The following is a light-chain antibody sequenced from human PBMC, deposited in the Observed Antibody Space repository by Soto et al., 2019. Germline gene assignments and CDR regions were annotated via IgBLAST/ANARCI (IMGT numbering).Light chain of an antibody. CDR2: DNS. CDR1: DSNIGNNS. Sequence: QSVLTQPPSVSAAPGQKVTISCSGSDSNIGNNSVSWYQQLPGTAPKFLIYDNSERPSGIPDRFSASKSGTSATLGITGLQTGDEADYYRGSWDSALSVVLFGGGTKLTVL. V-gene: IGLV1-51*01. CDR3: GSWDSALSVVL. J-gene: IGLJ2*01.